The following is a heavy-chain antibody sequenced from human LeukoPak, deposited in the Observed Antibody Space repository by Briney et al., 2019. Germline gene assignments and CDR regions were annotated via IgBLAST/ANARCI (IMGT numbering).Heavy chain of an antibody. CDR1: GCSFSSHY. Sequence: SETLSLTCTASGCSFSSHYWSWIRQPPGKGLEWIGYIYYSGSTNYTNYNPSLRSRVTISVDTSKNQFSLKLSSVTAADTAVYYCARDPIVSVGDWYFDLWGRGTLVTVSS. V-gene: IGHV4-59*11. J-gene: IGHJ2*01. D-gene: IGHD3-16*02. CDR3: ARDPIVSVGDWYFDL. CDR2: IYYSGSTNYT.